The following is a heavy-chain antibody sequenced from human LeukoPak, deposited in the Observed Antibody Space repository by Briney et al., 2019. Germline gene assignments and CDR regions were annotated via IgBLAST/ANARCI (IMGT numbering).Heavy chain of an antibody. V-gene: IGHV4-59*01. CDR1: GGSFSGYY. CDR2: IYYSGST. Sequence: SETLSLTCAVYGGSFSGYYWSWIRQPPGKGLEWIGYIYYSGSTNYNPSLKSRVTISVDTSKNQFSLKLSSVTAADTAVYYCARSGRSSGWPEFDYWGQGTLVTVSS. J-gene: IGHJ4*02. CDR3: ARSGRSSGWPEFDY. D-gene: IGHD6-19*01.